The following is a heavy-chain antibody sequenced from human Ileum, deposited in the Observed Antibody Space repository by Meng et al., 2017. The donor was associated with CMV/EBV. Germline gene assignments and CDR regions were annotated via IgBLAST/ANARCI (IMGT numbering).Heavy chain of an antibody. CDR1: GFTFSNYA. CDR2: IYSGGSST. CDR3: AKDGSSSAYYYYGMDV. D-gene: IGHD6-6*01. Sequence: GESLKISCAASGFTFSNYAMSWVRQAPGKGLEWVSVIYSGGSSTYYADSVKGRFTISRDDSKNTLYLQMNSLRAEGTAVYYCAKDGSSSAYYYYGMDVWGQGTTVTVSS. V-gene: IGHV3-23*03. J-gene: IGHJ6*02.